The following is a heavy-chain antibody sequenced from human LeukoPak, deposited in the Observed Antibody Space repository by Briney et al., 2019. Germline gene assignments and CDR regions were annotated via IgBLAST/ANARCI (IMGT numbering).Heavy chain of an antibody. CDR3: ARAPIYCGGDCYGDY. V-gene: IGHV3-48*03. CDR1: GFTFSSYA. Sequence: GGSLRLSCAASGFTFSSYAMHWVRQTPGKGLEWVSYIGSSGSTIYYADSVKGRFTISRDNAKNSLYLQMNSLRAEDAAVYYCARAPIYCGGDCYGDYWGQGTLVTVSS. CDR2: IGSSGSTI. D-gene: IGHD2-21*02. J-gene: IGHJ4*02.